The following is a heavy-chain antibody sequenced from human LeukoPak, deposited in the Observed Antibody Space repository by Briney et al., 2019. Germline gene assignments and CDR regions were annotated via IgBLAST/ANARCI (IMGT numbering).Heavy chain of an antibody. V-gene: IGHV3-21*01. J-gene: IGHJ6*03. CDR2: ITTSRSYT. CDR1: GFSFSSYN. Sequence: GGSLRLSCEASGFSFSSYNMDWVRQTPGKGLEWISSITTSRSYTFYADSVKGRFTISRDNARNSLYLQMNSLTAEDTAVYYCARDPYSGAYGDTYYYFMDVWGKGTTVTISS. CDR3: ARDPYSGAYGDTYYYFMDV. D-gene: IGHD1-26*01.